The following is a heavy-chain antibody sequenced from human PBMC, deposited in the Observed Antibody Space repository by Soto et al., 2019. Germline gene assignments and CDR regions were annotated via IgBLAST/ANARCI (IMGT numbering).Heavy chain of an antibody. V-gene: IGHV3-53*01. CDR1: GFTVSSNY. D-gene: IGHD3-10*01. CDR2: IYSGGST. CDR3: AGYYGSGRYDAFDI. J-gene: IGHJ3*02. Sequence: GGSLRLSCAASGFTVSSNYMSWVRQAPGKGLEWVSVIYSGGSTYYADSVKGRFTISRDNSKNTLYLQMNSLRAEDTAVYYCAGYYGSGRYDAFDIWGQGTMVTVSS.